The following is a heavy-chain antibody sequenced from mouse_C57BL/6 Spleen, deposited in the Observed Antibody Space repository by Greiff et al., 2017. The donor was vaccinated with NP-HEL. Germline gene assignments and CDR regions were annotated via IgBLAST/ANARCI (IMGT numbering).Heavy chain of an antibody. Sequence: VQRVESGPGLVQPSQSLSITCTVSGFSLTSYGVHWVRQSPGKGLEWLGVIWSGGSTDYNAAFISRLSISKDNSKSQVFFKMNSLQADDTAIYYCATPTGTEGVFDYWGQGTTLTVSS. V-gene: IGHV2-2*01. CDR3: ATPTGTEGVFDY. CDR1: GFSLTSYG. D-gene: IGHD4-1*02. CDR2: IWSGGST. J-gene: IGHJ2*01.